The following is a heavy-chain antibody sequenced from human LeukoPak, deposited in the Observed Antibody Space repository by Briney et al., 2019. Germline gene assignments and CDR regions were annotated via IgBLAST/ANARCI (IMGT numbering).Heavy chain of an antibody. J-gene: IGHJ5*02. V-gene: IGHV4-4*02. CDR2: IYHSGST. CDR1: GGSISSNNW. CDR3: ARDNALASGKYWFDP. Sequence: SGTLSLACAVSGGSISSNNWWSWVRQPPGKGLEWIGEIYHSGSTTYNPSLKSRVTISVDTSKNQFSLKLSSVTAADTAVYYCARDNALASGKYWFDPWGQGTLVTVSS. D-gene: IGHD3-10*01.